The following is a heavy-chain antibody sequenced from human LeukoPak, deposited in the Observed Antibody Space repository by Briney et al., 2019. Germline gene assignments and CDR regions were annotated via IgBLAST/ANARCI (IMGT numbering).Heavy chain of an antibody. D-gene: IGHD1-26*01. CDR1: GYTFTSYG. CDR2: ISGYNGDT. Sequence: ASVKVSCKTSGYTFTSYGISWVRQAPGQGLEWMGWISGYNGDTHYAQNLQDRVTMTTDTSTSTAYMDVRSLRSDDTAVYYCARDRFPGATFTGWALDAFDIWGQGTMVTVSS. V-gene: IGHV1-18*01. J-gene: IGHJ3*02. CDR3: ARDRFPGATFTGWALDAFDI.